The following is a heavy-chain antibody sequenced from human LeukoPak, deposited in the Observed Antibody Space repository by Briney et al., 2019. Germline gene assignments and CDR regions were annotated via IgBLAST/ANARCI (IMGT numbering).Heavy chain of an antibody. CDR2: IYHTGST. J-gene: IGHJ4*02. V-gene: IGHV4-39*07. Sequence: SETLSLTCTVSGGSISSSSYYWGWIRQPPGKGLEWIGSIYHTGSTNYNPSLKSRVTISVDKSKNQFSLKLSSVTAADTAVYYCARDRRYSSSLFDYWGQGTLVTVSS. CDR1: GGSISSSSYY. D-gene: IGHD6-19*01. CDR3: ARDRRYSSSLFDY.